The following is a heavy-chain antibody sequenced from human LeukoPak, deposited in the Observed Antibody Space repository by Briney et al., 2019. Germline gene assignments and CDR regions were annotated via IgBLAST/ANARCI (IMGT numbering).Heavy chain of an antibody. D-gene: IGHD1-26*01. Sequence: GRSLRLSCAASGFTFSSYGMHWVRQAPGKGLEWVAVISYDGSNKYYADSVKGRFTISRDNSKNTLYLQMNSLRAEDTAVYYCAKDRRGSYYYFDYWGQGTLVTVSS. J-gene: IGHJ4*02. CDR2: ISYDGSNK. V-gene: IGHV3-30*18. CDR1: GFTFSSYG. CDR3: AKDRRGSYYYFDY.